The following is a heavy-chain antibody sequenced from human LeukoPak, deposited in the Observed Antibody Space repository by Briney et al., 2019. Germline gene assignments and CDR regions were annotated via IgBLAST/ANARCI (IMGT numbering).Heavy chain of an antibody. V-gene: IGHV3-23*01. CDR1: GFTFSNYA. D-gene: IGHD3-3*01. CDR3: AKDFWSGYYPNY. Sequence: GGSLRLSCAASGFTFSNYAMSWVRQAPGKGLEWVSGSGSGGSTYYADSVKGRFTISRDNSKNTLFLQMNSLRAEDTAVYYCAKDFWSGYYPNYWGQGTLVTVSS. CDR2: SGSGGST. J-gene: IGHJ4*02.